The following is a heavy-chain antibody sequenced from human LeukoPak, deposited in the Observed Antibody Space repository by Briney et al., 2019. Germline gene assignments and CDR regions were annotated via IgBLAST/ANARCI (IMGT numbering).Heavy chain of an antibody. CDR1: GGSFSRYS. CDR2: INHSGST. Sequence: SETLSLTCAVYGGSFSRYSWIWIRQSPGEGLEWSGEINHSGSTNQNPSLKSRVTISIDTSKNQFSLRLTSLTAADTAVYYCARDTGSSNSGLFEYWGQGTVVTVSS. J-gene: IGHJ4*02. D-gene: IGHD4-11*01. CDR3: ARDTGSSNSGLFEY. V-gene: IGHV4-34*01.